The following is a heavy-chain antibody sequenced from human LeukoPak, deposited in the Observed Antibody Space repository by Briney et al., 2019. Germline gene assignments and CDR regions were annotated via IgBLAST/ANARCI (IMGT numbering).Heavy chain of an antibody. CDR2: ISTTSSYI. Sequence: GGSLRLSCAASGFTFSGYDMNWVRQAPGKGLEWVSSISTTSSYIYYADSVKGRFTISRDNAKNSLYLQMNSLRPEDTAVYHCARDSGRHGSFDYWGQGTLVTVSS. D-gene: IGHD5-24*01. CDR3: ARDSGRHGSFDY. V-gene: IGHV3-21*01. CDR1: GFTFSGYD. J-gene: IGHJ4*02.